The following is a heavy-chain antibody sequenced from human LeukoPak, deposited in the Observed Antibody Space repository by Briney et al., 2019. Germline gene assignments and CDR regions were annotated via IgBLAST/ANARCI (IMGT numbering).Heavy chain of an antibody. D-gene: IGHD1-26*01. V-gene: IGHV3-23*01. Sequence: GGSLRLSCAASGFTFSSYAMSWVRQAPGKGLEWVSAISGSGGSTYYADSVKGRFTISRDNSKDTVYLQMNSLRAEDTAVYYCAKDRYSGSYYTYWGQGTLVTVSS. CDR3: AKDRYSGSYYTY. J-gene: IGHJ4*02. CDR1: GFTFSSYA. CDR2: ISGSGGST.